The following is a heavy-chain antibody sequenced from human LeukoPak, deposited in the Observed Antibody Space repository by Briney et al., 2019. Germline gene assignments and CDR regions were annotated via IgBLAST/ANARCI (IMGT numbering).Heavy chain of an antibody. Sequence: GASVKVSCKAFGYTFTSNYMHWVRQAPGQGPEWMGVISPSGGSTTYAQKFQGRVALTRDMSTSTDYLELSSLRSDDTAVYFCARGYYDSSDYEYFQHWGQGTLATVSS. CDR3: ARGYYDSSDYEYFQH. CDR1: GYTFTSNY. D-gene: IGHD3-22*01. CDR2: ISPSGGST. V-gene: IGHV1-46*01. J-gene: IGHJ1*01.